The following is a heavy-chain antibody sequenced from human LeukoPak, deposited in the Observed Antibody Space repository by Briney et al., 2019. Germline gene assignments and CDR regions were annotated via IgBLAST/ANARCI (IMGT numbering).Heavy chain of an antibody. CDR1: GYTFTGYC. CDR3: ARVAPYGDYGDY. CDR2: INPNSGGT. D-gene: IGHD4-17*01. J-gene: IGHJ4*02. V-gene: IGHV1-2*02. Sequence: ASVKVSCKASGYTFTGYCMHWVRQAPGQGLEWMGWINPNSGGTNYAQKFQGRVTMTRDTSISTAYMELSRLRSDDTAVYYCARVAPYGDYGDYWGQGTLVTVSS.